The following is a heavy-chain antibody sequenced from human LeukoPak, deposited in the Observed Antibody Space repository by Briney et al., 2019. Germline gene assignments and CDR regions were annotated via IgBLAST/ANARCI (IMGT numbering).Heavy chain of an antibody. V-gene: IGHV4-59*01. D-gene: IGHD5-18*01. J-gene: IGHJ4*02. CDR2: IYYSGST. CDR3: ARVSQSDTAMGVDY. Sequence: SEALSLTCTVSGGSISSYYWSWIRQPPGKGLEWIGYIYYSGSTNYNPSLKSRVTISVDTSKNQFSLKLSSVTAADTAVYYCARVSQSDTAMGVDYWGQGTLVTVSS. CDR1: GGSISSYY.